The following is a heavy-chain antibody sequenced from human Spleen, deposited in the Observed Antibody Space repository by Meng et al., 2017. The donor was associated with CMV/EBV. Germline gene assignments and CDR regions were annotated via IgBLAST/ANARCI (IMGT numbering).Heavy chain of an antibody. D-gene: IGHD3-10*01. CDR3: ARDRGFLTTNWFDP. CDR1: GYTLIGYY. Sequence: ASVKVSCKASGYTLIGYYFHWVRQAPGQGLEWMGWINPNSGGTNYAQKFQGRVTMTRDTSISTAYMELSRVRSDDTAVYYCARDRGFLTTNWFDPWGQGTLVTVS. CDR2: INPNSGGT. J-gene: IGHJ5*02. V-gene: IGHV1-2*02.